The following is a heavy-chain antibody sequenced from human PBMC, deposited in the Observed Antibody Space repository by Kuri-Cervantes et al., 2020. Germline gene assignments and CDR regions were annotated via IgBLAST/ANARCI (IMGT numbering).Heavy chain of an antibody. J-gene: IGHJ5*02. Sequence: ASVKVSCKASGYTFTGYYMHWVRQAPGQGLERMGWINPNSGGTNYAQKFQGRVTMTRDTSISTAYMELSRLRSDDTAVYYCATGGENYYGSGSYWDWFDPWGQGTLVTVSS. CDR1: GYTFTGYY. V-gene: IGHV1-2*02. CDR2: INPNSGGT. D-gene: IGHD3-10*01. CDR3: ATGGENYYGSGSYWDWFDP.